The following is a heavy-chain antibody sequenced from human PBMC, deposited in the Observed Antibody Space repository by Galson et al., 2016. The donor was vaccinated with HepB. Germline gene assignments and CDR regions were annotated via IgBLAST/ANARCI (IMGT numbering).Heavy chain of an antibody. CDR1: GFVFNNYA. CDR3: ASAVRDGHPSFG. D-gene: IGHD5-24*01. V-gene: IGHV3-23*01. Sequence: SLRLSCAASGFVFNNYAMTWVRQAPGKGLEWVSSISSNGHNTYYADSVKGRFSISRDHSRDTLYLLINSLRAEDTAVYYCASAVRDGHPSFGWGQETLVTVSS. CDR2: ISSNGHNT. J-gene: IGHJ4*02.